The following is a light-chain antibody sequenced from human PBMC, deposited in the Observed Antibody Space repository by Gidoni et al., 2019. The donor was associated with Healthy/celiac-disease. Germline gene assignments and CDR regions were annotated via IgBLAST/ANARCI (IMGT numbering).Light chain of an antibody. CDR3: CSYAGSSTYHVV. V-gene: IGLV2-23*01. CDR2: EGS. J-gene: IGLJ2*01. Sequence: QSARTQPASVSGSPGQSITISCTGTSSDVGSYNLVSWYQQHPGKAPKLMIYEGSQRPSGVSNRFSGSKSGNTASLTISGLQAEDEADYYCCSYAGSSTYHVVFGGGTKLTVL. CDR1: SSDVGSYNL.